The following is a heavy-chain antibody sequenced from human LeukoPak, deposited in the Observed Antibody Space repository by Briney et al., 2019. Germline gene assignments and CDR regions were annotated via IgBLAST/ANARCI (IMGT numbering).Heavy chain of an antibody. CDR3: AKDLATKYSCDY. D-gene: IGHD1-26*01. J-gene: IGHJ4*02. Sequence: PGRSLRLSCAASGFTFSSYAMHWVRQAPGKGLEWVAFISYDGIINYYADSVKGRFTISRDNSKNTLSLQMNSLRAEDTAVYYCAKDLATKYSCDYWGQGTLVTVSS. V-gene: IGHV3-30*04. CDR1: GFTFSSYA. CDR2: ISYDGIIN.